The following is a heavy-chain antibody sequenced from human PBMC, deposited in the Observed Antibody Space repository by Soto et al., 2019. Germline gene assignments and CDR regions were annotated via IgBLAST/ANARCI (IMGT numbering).Heavy chain of an antibody. CDR2: IYHSGTT. V-gene: IGHV4-31*03. D-gene: IGHD3-10*01. CDR3: ARDEAHGSGLSGGMDV. J-gene: IGHJ6*02. Sequence: QVQLQESGPGLVKPSETLSLSCNVSGGSISSDDFFWSWVRQHPARGLEWIGYIYHSGTTYYNPSLRSRITRSVDTSKNQFSLKLRSVTAADTAVYFCARDEAHGSGLSGGMDVWGQGTAVTVS. CDR1: GGSISSDDFF.